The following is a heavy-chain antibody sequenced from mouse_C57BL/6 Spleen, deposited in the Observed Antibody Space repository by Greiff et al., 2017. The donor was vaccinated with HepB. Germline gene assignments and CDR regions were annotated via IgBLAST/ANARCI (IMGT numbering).Heavy chain of an antibody. V-gene: IGHV1-55*01. D-gene: IGHD2-3*01. CDR3: AREGGDGYLFAY. J-gene: IGHJ3*01. Sequence: QVQLKQPGAELVKPGASVKMSCKASGYTFTSYWITWVKQRPGQGLEWIGDIYPGSGSTNYNEKFKSKATLTVDTSSSTAYMQLSSLTSEDSAVYYCAREGGDGYLFAYWGQGTLVTVSA. CDR2: IYPGSGST. CDR1: GYTFTSYW.